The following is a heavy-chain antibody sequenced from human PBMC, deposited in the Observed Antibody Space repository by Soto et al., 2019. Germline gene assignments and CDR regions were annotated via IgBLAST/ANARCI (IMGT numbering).Heavy chain of an antibody. CDR1: GGSISSYY. Sequence: QVQLQESGPGLVKPSETLSLTCTVSGGSISSYYWHWIRQPPGKGLEWIGYIFHSGSTNYNPSLKTRVTISVDTPNNHFSLKLGSVTAADTALYYCARRYVSLFYIWCQGTMVTVSS. J-gene: IGHJ3*02. D-gene: IGHD3-16*01. V-gene: IGHV4-59*12. CDR3: ARRYVSLFYI. CDR2: IFHSGST.